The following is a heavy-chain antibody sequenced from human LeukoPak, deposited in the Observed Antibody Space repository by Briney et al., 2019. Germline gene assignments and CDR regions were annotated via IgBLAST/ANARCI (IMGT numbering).Heavy chain of an antibody. Sequence: PGGSLRLSCGASGFTFRSYSMNWVRQAPGKGLEWVSSISSSSNYIYYGDSVKGRFTISRDNAKNSLYLQMNSLRDEDTAVYYCARDSDSSTWLNDAFDIWGQGTMVTVSS. V-gene: IGHV3-21*01. D-gene: IGHD6-13*01. CDR2: ISSSSNYI. CDR1: GFTFRSYS. J-gene: IGHJ3*02. CDR3: ARDSDSSTWLNDAFDI.